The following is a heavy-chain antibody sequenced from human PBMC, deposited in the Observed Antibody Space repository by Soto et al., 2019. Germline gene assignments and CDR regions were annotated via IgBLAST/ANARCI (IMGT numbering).Heavy chain of an antibody. D-gene: IGHD5-18*01. CDR3: ATRADTAMGDYYYYGMDV. Sequence: PGESLKISCKGSGYSFTSYWISWVRQMPGKGLEWMGRIDPSDSYTNYSPSFQGHVTISADKSISTAYLQWSSLKASDTAMYYCATRADTAMGDYYYYGMDVWGQGTTVTVSS. V-gene: IGHV5-10-1*01. J-gene: IGHJ6*02. CDR2: IDPSDSYT. CDR1: GYSFTSYW.